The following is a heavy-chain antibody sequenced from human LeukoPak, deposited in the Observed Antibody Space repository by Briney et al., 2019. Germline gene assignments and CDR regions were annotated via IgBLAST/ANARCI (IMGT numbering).Heavy chain of an antibody. D-gene: IGHD3-9*01. CDR1: GASISSDKW. CDR2: INHSGNT. J-gene: IGHJ4*02. V-gene: IGHV4-4*02. Sequence: PSETLSLTCAVSGASISSDKWWSWVRRPPGKGLEWIGEINHSGNTNYSPSLKSRVTMSADKSKNEFSLRLTSVTAADTAVYYCARAGVWLPAVWGQGTLVTVSS. CDR3: ARAGVWLPAV.